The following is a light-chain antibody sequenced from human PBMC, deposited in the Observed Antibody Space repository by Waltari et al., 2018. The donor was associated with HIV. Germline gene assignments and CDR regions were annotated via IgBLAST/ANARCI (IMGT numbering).Light chain of an antibody. CDR1: ASDVGAYNY. Sequence: QSALTQPPSASGSPGQSVTISCTGKASDVGAYNYVSWYQQHPGKPPKLIIFEVFKRPPGVPYRFSGSKSGNTASLTVSGLQAEDEANYYCASYAGRNTLVFGGGTKLTVL. CDR3: ASYAGRNTLV. J-gene: IGLJ2*01. V-gene: IGLV2-8*01. CDR2: EVF.